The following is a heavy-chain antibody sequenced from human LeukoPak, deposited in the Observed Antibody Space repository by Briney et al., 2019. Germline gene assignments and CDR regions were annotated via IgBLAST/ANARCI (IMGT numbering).Heavy chain of an antibody. CDR2: IKTDGSEK. D-gene: IGHD2-21*01. Sequence: GGSLRLSCEGSGFTFSNYWMGWVRQAPGKGLQWVANIKTDGSEKYYVDSVKGRFTISRDNAKNSLYLQMNSLRAEDTAVYYCARDFSPYCGGDCYFDAFDMWGQGTVVTVSS. CDR3: ARDFSPYCGGDCYFDAFDM. J-gene: IGHJ3*02. CDR1: GFTFSNYW. V-gene: IGHV3-7*01.